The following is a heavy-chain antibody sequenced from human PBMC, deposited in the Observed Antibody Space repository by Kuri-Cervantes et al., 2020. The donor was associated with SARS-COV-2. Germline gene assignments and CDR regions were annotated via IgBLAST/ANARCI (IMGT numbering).Heavy chain of an antibody. V-gene: IGHV1-69*04. D-gene: IGHD3-3*01. CDR2: IIPILGIA. Sequence: SVKVSCKASGGTFSSYAISWVRQAPGQGLEWMGRIIPILGIANYAQKFQGRVTITADKSTSTAYMELSSLRSEDTAMYYCAKGGDFWSGFTYFDSCGPGTLVTVSS. J-gene: IGHJ4*02. CDR3: AKGGDFWSGFTYFDS. CDR1: GGTFSSYA.